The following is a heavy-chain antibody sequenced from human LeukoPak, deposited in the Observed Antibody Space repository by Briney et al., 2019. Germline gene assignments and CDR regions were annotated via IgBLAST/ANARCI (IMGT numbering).Heavy chain of an antibody. CDR1: GGSISGHY. Sequence: SETLSLTCTVSGGSISGHYWSWIRQPPGKGLEWIGYIYYSGSTNYNPSLKSRVTISVDTSKNQFSLKLSSVTAADTAVYYCARLLRGYYYGMDVWGQGTTVTVSS. CDR2: IYYSGST. V-gene: IGHV4-59*08. J-gene: IGHJ6*02. CDR3: ARLLRGYYYGMDV.